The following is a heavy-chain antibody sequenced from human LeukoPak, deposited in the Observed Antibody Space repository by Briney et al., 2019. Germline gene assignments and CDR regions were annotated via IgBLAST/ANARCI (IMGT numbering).Heavy chain of an antibody. CDR3: ARRITVFGV. CDR1: GGSISSSSYY. V-gene: IGHV4-39*01. Sequence: PSETLSLTCTVSGGSISSSSYYWGWIRQPPGKGLEWIGSIYYSGSTYYNPSLKSRVTISVDTSKNQFSLKLSSVTAADTAMYYCARRITVFGVWGQGTLVTVSS. D-gene: IGHD3-3*01. CDR2: IYYSGST. J-gene: IGHJ4*02.